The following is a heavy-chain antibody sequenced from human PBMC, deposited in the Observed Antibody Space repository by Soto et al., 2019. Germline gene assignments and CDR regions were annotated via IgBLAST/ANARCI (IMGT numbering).Heavy chain of an antibody. J-gene: IGHJ5*02. D-gene: IGHD3-22*01. Sequence: SETLSLTCTVSGGSISSYYWSWIRQPPGKGLEWIGYIYYSGSTNYNPSLKSRVTISVDTSKNQFSLKLSSVTAADTAVYYCARGRPSRYYYDSSGYWNWFDPWGQGTLVTVSS. CDR1: GGSISSYY. CDR2: IYYSGST. CDR3: ARGRPSRYYYDSSGYWNWFDP. V-gene: IGHV4-59*01.